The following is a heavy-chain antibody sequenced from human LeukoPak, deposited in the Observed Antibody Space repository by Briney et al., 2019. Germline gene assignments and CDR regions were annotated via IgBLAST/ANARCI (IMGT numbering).Heavy chain of an antibody. CDR3: ARYCTNGVCYVGFDY. Sequence: ASVKVSCKASGYTFTGYYMHWVRQAPGQGLEWMGWINPNSSGTNYAQKFQGRVTMTRDTSISTPYMELSRLRSDDTAVYYCARYCTNGVCYVGFDYWGQGTLVTVSS. J-gene: IGHJ4*02. D-gene: IGHD2-8*01. CDR2: INPNSSGT. CDR1: GYTFTGYY. V-gene: IGHV1-2*02.